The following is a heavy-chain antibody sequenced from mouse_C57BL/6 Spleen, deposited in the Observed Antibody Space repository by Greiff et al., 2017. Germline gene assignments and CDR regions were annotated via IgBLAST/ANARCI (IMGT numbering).Heavy chain of an antibody. V-gene: IGHV3-6*01. D-gene: IGHD2-5*01. Sequence: EVKLLESGPGLVKPSQSLSLTCSVTGYSITSGYYWNWIRQFPGNKLEWMGYISYDGSNNYNPSLKNRISITRDTSKNQFFLKLNSVTTEDTATYYCARVHYSNYAFAYWGQGTLVTVSA. CDR2: ISYDGSN. CDR1: GYSITSGYY. CDR3: ARVHYSNYAFAY. J-gene: IGHJ3*01.